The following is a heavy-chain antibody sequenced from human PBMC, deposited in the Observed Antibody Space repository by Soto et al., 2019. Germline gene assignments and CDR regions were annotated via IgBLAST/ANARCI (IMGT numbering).Heavy chain of an antibody. CDR3: ARGIGCGSTSCYGDYYYYYYMDV. V-gene: IGHV1-2*04. CDR1: GYTFTGYY. Sequence: ASVKVSCKASGYTFTGYYMHWVRQAPGQGLEWMGWINPNSGGTNYAQKFQGWVTMTRDTSISTAYMELSRLRSDDTAVYYCARGIGCGSTSCYGDYYYYYYMDVWGKGTTVTVSS. D-gene: IGHD2-2*01. J-gene: IGHJ6*03. CDR2: INPNSGGT.